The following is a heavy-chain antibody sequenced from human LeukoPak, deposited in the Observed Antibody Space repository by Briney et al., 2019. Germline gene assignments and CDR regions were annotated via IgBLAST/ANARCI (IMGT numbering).Heavy chain of an antibody. V-gene: IGHV3-66*01. CDR3: ARELAAVADWKDV. CDR1: GFTFSDYY. D-gene: IGHD1-1*01. J-gene: IGHJ6*02. Sequence: PGGSLRLSCAASGFTFSDYYMSWIRQAPGKGLEWVSVIYSGGSTYYADSVKGRFTISRDNSKNTLYLQMNSLRAEDTAVYYCARELAAVADWKDVWGQGTTVTVSS. CDR2: IYSGGST.